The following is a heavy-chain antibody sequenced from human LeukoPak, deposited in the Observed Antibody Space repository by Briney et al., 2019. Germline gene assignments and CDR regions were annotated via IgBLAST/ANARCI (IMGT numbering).Heavy chain of an antibody. CDR1: GGSFSGYY. Sequence: PSETLSLTCAVYGGSFSGYYWSWLRQPPGKGLEWIGEINHSGSTNYNPSLKSRVTISVDTSKNQFSLKLSSVTAADTAVYYCARGSGQLKPFYYFYYYMDVWGKGTTVTVSS. CDR2: INHSGST. CDR3: ARGSGQLKPFYYFYYYMDV. V-gene: IGHV4-34*01. D-gene: IGHD5-18*01. J-gene: IGHJ6*03.